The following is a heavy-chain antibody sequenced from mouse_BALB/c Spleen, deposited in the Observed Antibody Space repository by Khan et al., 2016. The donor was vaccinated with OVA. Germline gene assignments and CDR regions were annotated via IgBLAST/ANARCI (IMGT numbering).Heavy chain of an antibody. V-gene: IGHV1-7*01. CDR1: GYTFTTYW. Sequence: QVQLKQSGAERAKPGASVKMSCKASGYTFTTYWMHWVKQRPGQGLEWIGYINPTSGYTDYNEKFKDRATLSADKSSSTAYMQLSSLTSEDSPVYYCTRDRIDYWGQGTTLTVSS. J-gene: IGHJ2*01. CDR3: TRDRIDY. CDR2: INPTSGYT.